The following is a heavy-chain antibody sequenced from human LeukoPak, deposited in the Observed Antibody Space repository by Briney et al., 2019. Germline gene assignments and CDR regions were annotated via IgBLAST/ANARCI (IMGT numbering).Heavy chain of an antibody. CDR3: ARVPGGWINWFDP. CDR2: IYHSGST. V-gene: IGHV4-38-2*02. CDR1: GYSISSGYY. Sequence: SETLSLTCSVSGYSISSGYYWGWIRQPPGKGLEWIGSIYHSGSTYYNPSLKSRVTLSVDTSKNQFSLKLSSVTAADRAVYYCARVPGGWINWFDPWGQGTLVTVSS. J-gene: IGHJ5*02. D-gene: IGHD6-19*01.